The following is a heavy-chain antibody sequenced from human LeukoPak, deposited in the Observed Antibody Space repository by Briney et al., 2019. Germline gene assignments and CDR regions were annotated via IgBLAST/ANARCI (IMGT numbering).Heavy chain of an antibody. J-gene: IGHJ3*02. V-gene: IGHV4-59*01. CDR1: GSSISSYY. Sequence: SETLSLTCTVSGSSISSYYWSWIRQPPGKGLEWIGYIYYSGSTNYNPSLKSRVTISVDTSRNQFSLKLSSVTAADAAVYYCARDSSSWSLGAFDIWGQGTMVTVSS. CDR3: ARDSSSWSLGAFDI. D-gene: IGHD6-13*01. CDR2: IYYSGST.